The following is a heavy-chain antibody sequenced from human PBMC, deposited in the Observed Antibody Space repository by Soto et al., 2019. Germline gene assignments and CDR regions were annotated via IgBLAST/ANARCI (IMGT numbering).Heavy chain of an antibody. Sequence: PSETLSLTCTVSGGSISSYYWSWIRQPPGKGLEWIGYIYYSGSTNYNPSLKSRVTISVDTSKNQFSLKLSSVTAADTAVYYCARAVTHDYYYYYYYMDVWGKGTTVTVSS. CDR2: IYYSGST. CDR3: ARAVTHDYYYYYYYMDV. D-gene: IGHD5-12*01. CDR1: GGSISSYY. V-gene: IGHV4-59*01. J-gene: IGHJ6*03.